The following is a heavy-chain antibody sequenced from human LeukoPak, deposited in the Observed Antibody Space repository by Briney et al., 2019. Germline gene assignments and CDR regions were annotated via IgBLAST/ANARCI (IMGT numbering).Heavy chain of an antibody. CDR3: ARLSPYYDILTGYIFPNAFDI. CDR1: GESFSGYY. V-gene: IGHV4-34*01. J-gene: IGHJ3*02. CDR2: INHSGST. D-gene: IGHD3-9*01. Sequence: SETLSLTCAVYGESFSGYYWSWIRQPPGKGLEWIGEINHSGSTNYNPSLKSRVTISVDTSKNQFSLKLSSVTAADTAVYYCARLSPYYDILTGYIFPNAFDIWGQGTMVTVSS.